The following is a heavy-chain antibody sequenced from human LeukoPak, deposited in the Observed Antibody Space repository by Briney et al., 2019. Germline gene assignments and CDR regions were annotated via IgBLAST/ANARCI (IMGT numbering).Heavy chain of an antibody. V-gene: IGHV3-7*01. CDR2: IKQDGSEK. CDR3: ARVGYSSGWYRGDAFDI. Sequence: GGSLRLSCAAPGFTFSSYWMSWVRQAPGKGLEWVANIKQDGSEKYYVDSVKGRFTISGDNAKNSLYLQMNSLRAEDTAVYYCARVGYSSGWYRGDAFDIWGQGTMVTVSS. D-gene: IGHD6-19*01. J-gene: IGHJ3*02. CDR1: GFTFSSYW.